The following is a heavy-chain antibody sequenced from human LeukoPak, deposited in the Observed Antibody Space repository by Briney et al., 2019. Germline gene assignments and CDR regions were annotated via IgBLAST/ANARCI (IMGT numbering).Heavy chain of an antibody. D-gene: IGHD6-13*01. V-gene: IGHV4-4*07. J-gene: IGHJ4*02. CDR1: GGSISSYY. CDR3: ASSYDYSRFDY. Sequence: SETLSLTCTVSGGSISSYYWSWIRQPAGKGLEWIGRIYTSGSTYYNPSLKSRVTISVDTSKNQFSLKLSSVTAADTAVYYCASSYDYSRFDYWGQGTLVTVSS. CDR2: IYTSGST.